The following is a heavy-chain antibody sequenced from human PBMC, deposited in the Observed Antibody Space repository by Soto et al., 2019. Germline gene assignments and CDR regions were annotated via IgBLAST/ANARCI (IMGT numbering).Heavy chain of an antibody. CDR1: GFIFSDYW. J-gene: IGHJ4*02. Sequence: SGGSLRLSCAASGFIFSDYWMNWVRQTPGKGLEWVANIKQDGTEKYYVDSVKGRFTISRDNAKNSLYLQMNSLRAEDTAVYYCAKSSTSLDYWGQGTLVTVSS. CDR3: AKSSTSLDY. V-gene: IGHV3-7*01. CDR2: IKQDGTEK. D-gene: IGHD3-16*01.